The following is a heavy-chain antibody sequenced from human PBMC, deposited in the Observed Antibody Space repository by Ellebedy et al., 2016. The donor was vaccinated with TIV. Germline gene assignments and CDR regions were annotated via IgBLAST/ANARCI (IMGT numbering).Heavy chain of an antibody. Sequence: ASVKVSXKASGYSFSDNYIHWVRQAPGQGLEWMGWINPNSGDTRYGQKFQGRVTMTRDTSVTTAYMDLSSLTSDDTAVYFCARGWVATQYYTGVDVWGQGTTVTVSS. V-gene: IGHV1-2*02. J-gene: IGHJ6*02. CDR1: GYSFSDNY. CDR2: INPNSGDT. CDR3: ARGWVATQYYTGVDV. D-gene: IGHD5-12*01.